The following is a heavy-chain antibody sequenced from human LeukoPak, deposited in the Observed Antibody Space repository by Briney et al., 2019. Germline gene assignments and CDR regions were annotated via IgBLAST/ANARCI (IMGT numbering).Heavy chain of an antibody. CDR1: GGSLSSYY. Sequence: PSETLSLTCTVSGGSLSSYYWSWIRQPAGKGLEWIGYIYNSGTTNYNPSLKSRVTISVDTSKNQFSLKLSSVTAADTAMYYCARYFSGLDYWGQGTLVTVSS. J-gene: IGHJ4*02. D-gene: IGHD3-10*01. CDR2: IYNSGTT. V-gene: IGHV4-59*01. CDR3: ARYFSGLDY.